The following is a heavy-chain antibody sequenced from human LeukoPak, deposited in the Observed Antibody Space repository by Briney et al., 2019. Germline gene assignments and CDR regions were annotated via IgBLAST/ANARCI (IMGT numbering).Heavy chain of an antibody. CDR1: GFTFTTYS. CDR3: ARGHTAVTRHFDF. D-gene: IGHD4-17*01. CDR2: ISSGSSAI. Sequence: PGGSLRLSCEASGFTFTTYSMTWVGQAPGKGLEWVSIISSGSSAIFSADALKGRFTISRDDAKNLLYLDMNSLRAEDTAVYYSARGHTAVTRHFDFWGQGTLVTVSS. V-gene: IGHV3-21*01. J-gene: IGHJ4*02.